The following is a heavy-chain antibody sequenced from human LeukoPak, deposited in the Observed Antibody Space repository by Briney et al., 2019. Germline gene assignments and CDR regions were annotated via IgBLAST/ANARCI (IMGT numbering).Heavy chain of an antibody. J-gene: IGHJ6*03. D-gene: IGHD3-3*01. V-gene: IGHV4-59*01. CDR2: IYSSGST. CDR3: ARRVADFWSGYYYYYMDV. CDR1: GDSIGNYY. Sequence: SETLSLTCTVSGDSIGNYYWNWIRQSPEKGLEWIAYIYSSGSTNYNPSLKSRVTISVDTSKNQFSLKLSSVTAADTAVYYCARRVADFWSGYYYYYMDVWGKGTTVTVSS.